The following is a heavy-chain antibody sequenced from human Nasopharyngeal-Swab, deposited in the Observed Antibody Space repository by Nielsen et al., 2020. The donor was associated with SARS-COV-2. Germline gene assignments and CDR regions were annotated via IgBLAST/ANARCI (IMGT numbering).Heavy chain of an antibody. CDR2: IYHSGST. Sequence: SETLSLTCAVSGGSISSSNWWSWVRQPPGKGLEWIGEIYHSGSTNYNPSLKSRVTISVDKSKNQFSLKLSSVTAADTAVYYCATGGIAAAGINVDYWGQGTLVTVSS. V-gene: IGHV4-4*02. CDR1: GGSISSSNW. CDR3: ATGGIAAAGINVDY. J-gene: IGHJ4*02. D-gene: IGHD6-13*01.